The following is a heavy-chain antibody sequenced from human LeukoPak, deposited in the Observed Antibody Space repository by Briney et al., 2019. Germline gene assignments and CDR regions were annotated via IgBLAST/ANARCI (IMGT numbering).Heavy chain of an antibody. CDR1: GYIFTTYW. D-gene: IGHD1-26*01. Sequence: GESLKISCKGSGYIFTTYWIGWVRQMPGKGLEWMAIIYPDNSATRYSPSFQGQVTISADKSISTAYLQWSSLKASDTAMYYCARQGDSGSYPYFDLWGRGTLVTVSS. V-gene: IGHV5-51*01. CDR2: IYPDNSAT. CDR3: ARQGDSGSYPYFDL. J-gene: IGHJ2*01.